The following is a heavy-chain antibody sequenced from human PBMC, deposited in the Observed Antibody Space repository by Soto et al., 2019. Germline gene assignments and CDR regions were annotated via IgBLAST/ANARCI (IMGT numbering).Heavy chain of an antibody. CDR1: GGTFSSYA. Sequence: QVQLVQSGAEVKKPGSSVKVSCKASGGTFSSYAISWVRQAPGQGLEWMGGIIPIFGTANYAQKFQGRVTITADESTSTAYMELSSLRSEDTAVYYCARGLIGSSRPTRYSYFDYWGQGTLVTVSS. CDR3: ARGLIGSSRPTRYSYFDY. D-gene: IGHD6-13*01. V-gene: IGHV1-69*01. J-gene: IGHJ4*02. CDR2: IIPIFGTA.